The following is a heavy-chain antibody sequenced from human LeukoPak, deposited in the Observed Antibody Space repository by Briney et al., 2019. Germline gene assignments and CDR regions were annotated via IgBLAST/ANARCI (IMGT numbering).Heavy chain of an antibody. V-gene: IGHV3-21*06. D-gene: IGHD4-11*01. CDR3: AKDLNTVSTAFFVH. CDR1: GFTFSSYS. Sequence: RGSLRLSCAASGFTFSSYSMNSVRQAPGQELEWFSSISSSSTYISSADSVKGRFNISSAYAKTSLYLQINSLIAQAPPLFYFAKDLNTVSTAFFVHWGQGTLVTVSS. CDR2: ISSSSTYI. J-gene: IGHJ4*02.